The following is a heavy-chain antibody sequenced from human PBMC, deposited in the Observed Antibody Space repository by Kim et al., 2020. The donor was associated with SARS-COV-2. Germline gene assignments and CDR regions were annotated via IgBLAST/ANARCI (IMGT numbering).Heavy chain of an antibody. V-gene: IGHV3-21*01. CDR3: ARGRIAAAGKRGVGY. Sequence: GGSLRLSCAASGFTFSSYSMNWVRQAPGKGLEWVSSISSSSSYIYYADSVKGRFTISRDNAKNSLYLQMNSLRAEDTAVYYCARGRIAAAGKRGVGYWGQGTLVTVSS. J-gene: IGHJ4*02. CDR1: GFTFSSYS. D-gene: IGHD6-13*01. CDR2: ISSSSSYI.